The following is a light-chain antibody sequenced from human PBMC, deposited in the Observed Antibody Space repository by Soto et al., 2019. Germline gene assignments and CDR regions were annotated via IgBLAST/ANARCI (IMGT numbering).Light chain of an antibody. J-gene: IGLJ1*01. CDR3: SSYPSSSPFV. Sequence: QSALTQPASVSGSPGQAITISCTGTSSDVGGYNYVSLYQQHTGKAPKLMIYDVSNRPSGVSNRLSDSKSGNTASLTISGLQAEDDAVYYCSSYPSSSPFVFGTGTKLTVL. CDR1: SSDVGGYNY. V-gene: IGLV2-14*01. CDR2: DVS.